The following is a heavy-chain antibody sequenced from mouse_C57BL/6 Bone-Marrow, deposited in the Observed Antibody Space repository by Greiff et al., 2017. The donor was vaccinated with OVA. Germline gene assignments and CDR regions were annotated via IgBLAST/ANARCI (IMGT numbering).Heavy chain of an antibody. D-gene: IGHD1-1*01. CDR1: GFTFSDYG. CDR3: ARHGSSPTY. Sequence: DVQLVESGGGLVKPGGSLKLSCAASGFTFSDYGMHWVRQAPEKGLEWVAYISSGSSTIYYADTVKGRFTISRDNAKNTLFLQMTSLRSEDTAMYYCARHGSSPTYWGQGTLVTVSA. V-gene: IGHV5-17*01. J-gene: IGHJ3*01. CDR2: ISSGSSTI.